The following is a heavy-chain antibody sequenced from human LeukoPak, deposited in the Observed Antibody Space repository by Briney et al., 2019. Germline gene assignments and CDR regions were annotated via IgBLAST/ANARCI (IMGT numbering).Heavy chain of an antibody. D-gene: IGHD6-13*01. V-gene: IGHV1-2*02. CDR3: ARGVATTGAKFFDY. CDR1: GYTFTGYY. J-gene: IGHJ4*02. CDR2: INPNNGGT. Sequence: GASVKVSCKASGYTFTGYYMHWLRQAPGQGLERLGWINPNNGGTLYSQKFQGGVTMSRDTSISAVYMELNRLTTDDTAVYFCARGVATTGAKFFDYWGQGTLVTVSS.